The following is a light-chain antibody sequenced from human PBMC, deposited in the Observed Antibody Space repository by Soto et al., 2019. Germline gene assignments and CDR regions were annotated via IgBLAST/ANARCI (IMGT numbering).Light chain of an antibody. J-gene: IGLJ1*01. Sequence: QSALTQPASVSGSPGQSITISCTGTSSDVGNYNLVSWYQQHPGKAPKLMIYEVSKRPSGVSNRFSGSKSGNTASLTISGLQADDEADYYCCSYAGDSYVFGTGTKLTVL. V-gene: IGLV2-23*02. CDR2: EVS. CDR3: CSYAGDSYV. CDR1: SSDVGNYNL.